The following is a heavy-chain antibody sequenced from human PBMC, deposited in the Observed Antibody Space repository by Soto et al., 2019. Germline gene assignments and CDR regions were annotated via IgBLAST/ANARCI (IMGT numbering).Heavy chain of an antibody. CDR2: FYYTGTT. CDR1: RGSISTSAYY. J-gene: IGHJ4*02. V-gene: IGHV4-39*01. D-gene: IGHD6-13*01. CDR3: AKEHRGSSWFFDY. Sequence: QLQLQESGPGLVKPSETLSLTCTVSRGSISTSAYYWGWIRQPPGKGLEWIGSFYYTGTTYYNPSLKSRVTLSADTSKSQFSLELTSVTAADTALYYCAKEHRGSSWFFDYWGQGTLVTVSS.